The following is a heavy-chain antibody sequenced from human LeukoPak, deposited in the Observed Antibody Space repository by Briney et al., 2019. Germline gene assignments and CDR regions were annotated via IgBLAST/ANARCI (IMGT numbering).Heavy chain of an antibody. CDR3: ARGGSGSYYNPWFDP. Sequence: GASVKVSCKASGYTFTGYYMHWVRQAPGQGLEWMGWINPNSGGTNYAQKFQGRVTMTRDTSTSTVYMELSSLRSEDTAVYYCARGGSGSYYNPWFDPWGQGTLVTVSS. J-gene: IGHJ5*02. CDR2: INPNSGGT. CDR1: GYTFTGYY. V-gene: IGHV1-2*02. D-gene: IGHD3-10*01.